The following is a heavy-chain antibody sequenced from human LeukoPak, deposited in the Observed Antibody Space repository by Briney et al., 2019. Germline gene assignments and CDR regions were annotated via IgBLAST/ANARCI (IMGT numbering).Heavy chain of an antibody. Sequence: ASVKVSCKASGYTFINYGISWVRQAPGQGLEWMGWISAYNGSTNYAEKFQGRVTVTTDTPTSTAYMEVRSLRYDDTAVYYRARTRFSDEYGDFDPWGQGTLVTVSS. D-gene: IGHD4/OR15-4a*01. CDR3: ARTRFSDEYGDFDP. CDR1: GYTFINYG. J-gene: IGHJ5*02. V-gene: IGHV1-18*01. CDR2: ISAYNGST.